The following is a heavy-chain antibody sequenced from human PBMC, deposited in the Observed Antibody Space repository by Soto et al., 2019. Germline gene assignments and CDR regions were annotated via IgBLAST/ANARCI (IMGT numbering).Heavy chain of an antibody. D-gene: IGHD1-1*01. CDR2: IYFSGVT. CDR1: GGSISSAGYY. V-gene: IGHV4-31*03. CDR3: ARDPWRTPPEAAFDV. Sequence: QVQLQESGPGLVEPSQTLSLTCTVSGGSISSAGYYWSWIRQRPGKGLEWIGYIYFSGVTYYNPSLESRVTISVDTSKNQFSLRLSSVTAAVAAVYYCARDPWRTPPEAAFDVWGQGTKVTVSS. J-gene: IGHJ3*01.